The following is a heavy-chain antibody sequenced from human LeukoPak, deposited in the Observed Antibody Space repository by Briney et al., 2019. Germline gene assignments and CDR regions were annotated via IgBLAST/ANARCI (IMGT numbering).Heavy chain of an antibody. Sequence: KPGASVKVSCKASRYTFTSYDINWVRQATGQGLEWMGWMNPNSGNTGYAQKFQGRVTMARNTSISTAYMELSSLRSEDTAVYYCASDTIFGVVTYYWGQGTLVTVSS. CDR2: MNPNSGNT. CDR3: ASDTIFGVVTYY. J-gene: IGHJ4*02. D-gene: IGHD3-3*01. CDR1: RYTFTSYD. V-gene: IGHV1-8*01.